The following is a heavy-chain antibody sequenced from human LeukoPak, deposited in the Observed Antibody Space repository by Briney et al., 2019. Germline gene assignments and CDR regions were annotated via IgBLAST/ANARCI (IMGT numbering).Heavy chain of an antibody. Sequence: SETLSLTCTVSGGSISSYYWSWIGQPPGKGLEWIGYIYYSGSTNYNPSLKSRVTISVDTSKNQFSLRLTSVTAADTAVYYCARWDGYNSQFDYWGQGTLVTVSS. D-gene: IGHD5-24*01. CDR1: GGSISSYY. V-gene: IGHV4-59*01. CDR3: ARWDGYNSQFDY. CDR2: IYYSGST. J-gene: IGHJ4*02.